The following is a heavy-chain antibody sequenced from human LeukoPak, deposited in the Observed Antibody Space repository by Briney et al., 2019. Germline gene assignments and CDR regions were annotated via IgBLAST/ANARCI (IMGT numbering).Heavy chain of an antibody. CDR3: ARDLGFDWGNWFDP. CDR2: ISWNSGSI. D-gene: IGHD3-9*01. CDR1: GFTFDDYA. V-gene: IGHV3-9*01. Sequence: PGGSLRLSCAASGFTFDDYAMHWVRQAPGKGLEWVSGISWNSGSIGYADSVKGRFTISRDNAKNSLYLQMNSLRAEDTALYYCARDLGFDWGNWFDPWGQGTLVTVSS. J-gene: IGHJ5*02.